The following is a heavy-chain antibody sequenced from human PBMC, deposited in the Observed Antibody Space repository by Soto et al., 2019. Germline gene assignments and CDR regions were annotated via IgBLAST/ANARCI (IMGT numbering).Heavy chain of an antibody. CDR2: ISYDGSNK. V-gene: IGHV3-30*18. D-gene: IGHD3-3*02. J-gene: IGHJ4*02. CDR3: AKLGPYSPIFPFDY. Sequence: HPGGSLRLSCAASGFTFSSYGMHWVRQAPGKGLEWVAVISYDGSNKYYADSVKGRFTISRDNSKNTLYLQMNSLRAEDTAVYYCAKLGPYSPIFPFDYWGQGTLVTVSS. CDR1: GFTFSSYG.